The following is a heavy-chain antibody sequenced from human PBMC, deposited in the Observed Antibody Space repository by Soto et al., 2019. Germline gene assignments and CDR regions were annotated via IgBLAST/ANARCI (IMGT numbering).Heavy chain of an antibody. D-gene: IGHD3-10*01. CDR3: VRIWFGELLPNWFDP. V-gene: IGHV1-18*01. Sequence: QVQLVQSGAEVKKPGASVKVSCKASGYTFTSYGISWVRQAPGQGLEWMGWISAYNGNTNYAQKLQGRVTMTTDTSTSTAYMELRSLRSDDTAVYYCVRIWFGELLPNWFDPWGQGTLVTVSS. CDR1: GYTFTSYG. CDR2: ISAYNGNT. J-gene: IGHJ5*02.